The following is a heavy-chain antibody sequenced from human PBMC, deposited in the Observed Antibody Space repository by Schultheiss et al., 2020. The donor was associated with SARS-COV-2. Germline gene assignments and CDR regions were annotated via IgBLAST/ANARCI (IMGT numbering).Heavy chain of an antibody. CDR3: GRFLYFYYYMDV. J-gene: IGHJ6*03. D-gene: IGHD3-3*01. Sequence: GSLRLSCAASGFTFSSYWMHWVRQAPGKGLEWIGYVYYTGTTNYNPSLKSRVTISVDTSKTQFSLKLSSVTAADTAVYYCGRFLYFYYYMDVWGKGTTVTVSS. V-gene: IGHV4-59*01. CDR1: GFTFSSYW. CDR2: VYYTGTT.